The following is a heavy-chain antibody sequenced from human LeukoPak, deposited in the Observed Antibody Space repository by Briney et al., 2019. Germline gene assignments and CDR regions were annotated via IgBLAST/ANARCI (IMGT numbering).Heavy chain of an antibody. CDR1: GFTFSSYW. CDR3: ARDESGWHPEY. CDR2: IKQDGSER. V-gene: IGHV3-7*03. D-gene: IGHD6-19*01. Sequence: GSLRLSCAASGFTFSSYWMSWVRQAPGKGLEWVANIKQDGSERYYVDSVKGRFTISRDNAKNSLYLQMNSLRAEDTAVYHCARDESGWHPEYWGQGTLVTVSS. J-gene: IGHJ4*02.